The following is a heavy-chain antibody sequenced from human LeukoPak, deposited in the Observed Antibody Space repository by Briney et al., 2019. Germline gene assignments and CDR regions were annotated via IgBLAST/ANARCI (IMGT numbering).Heavy chain of an antibody. CDR2: INPNSGGT. CDR1: GYTFTSYY. J-gene: IGHJ4*02. D-gene: IGHD6-6*01. CDR3: ARRSIAAIRFDY. V-gene: IGHV1-2*02. Sequence: ASVKVSCKASGYTFTSYYMHWVRQAPGQGLEWMGIINPNSGGTNYAQKFQGRVTMTRDTSISTAYMELSRLRSDDTAVYYCARRSIAAIRFDYWGQGTLVTVSS.